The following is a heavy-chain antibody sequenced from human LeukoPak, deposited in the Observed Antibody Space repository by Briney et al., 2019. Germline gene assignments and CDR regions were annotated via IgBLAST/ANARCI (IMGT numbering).Heavy chain of an antibody. D-gene: IGHD3-10*02. J-gene: IGHJ6*04. CDR2: ISSSGSTI. Sequence: GGSLRLSCAASVFSLGSNYMTWVRQAPGKGLEWVSYISSSGSTIYYADSVKGRFTTSRDNAKNSLYLQMNSLRAEDTAVYYCAELGITMIGGVWGKGTTVTISS. CDR3: AELGITMIGGV. CDR1: VFSLGSNY. V-gene: IGHV3-48*03.